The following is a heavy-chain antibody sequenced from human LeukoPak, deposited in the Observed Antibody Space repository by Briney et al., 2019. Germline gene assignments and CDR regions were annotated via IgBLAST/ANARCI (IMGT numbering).Heavy chain of an antibody. J-gene: IGHJ4*02. D-gene: IGHD6-19*01. CDR2: INDDATET. Sequence: GRSLRLSCAASGFTFTSYCMTCVRQAPGKGLEWVANINDDATETNYIDSVKGRFTISRDNVRNSLHLQRDSVRAEYTAVYYCSGGGGWESDFWGQGTLVTVSS. CDR3: SGGGGWESDF. CDR1: GFTFTSYC. V-gene: IGHV3-7*03.